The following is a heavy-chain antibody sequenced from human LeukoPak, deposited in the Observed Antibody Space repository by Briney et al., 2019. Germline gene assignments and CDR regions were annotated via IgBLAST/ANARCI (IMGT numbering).Heavy chain of an antibody. Sequence: GESLKISCKGSGYTFSHYWIAWVRQMPGKGLEWMGIIYPFDSDTTYSPSFQGQVTISADKSISTAYLQWSSLKASDTAMYYCARAYGDLYYFDYWGQGTLVTVS. J-gene: IGHJ4*02. CDR1: GYTFSHYW. V-gene: IGHV5-51*01. CDR2: IYPFDSDT. D-gene: IGHD4-17*01. CDR3: ARAYGDLYYFDY.